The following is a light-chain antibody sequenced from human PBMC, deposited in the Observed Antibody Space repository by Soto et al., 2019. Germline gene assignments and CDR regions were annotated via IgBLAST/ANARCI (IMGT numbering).Light chain of an antibody. CDR3: HQYNNWPIA. CDR1: QSVSRS. CDR2: DAS. V-gene: IGKV3-15*01. J-gene: IGKJ5*01. Sequence: EIVMTQSPAPLYVSPGDGATLSCRASQSVSRSLAWYQQKPGQSPRLLIYDASSRATGVPARFSGSWSWTEFTLTITSLQAEDFAVYHGHQYNNWPIAFGKGTRLEIK.